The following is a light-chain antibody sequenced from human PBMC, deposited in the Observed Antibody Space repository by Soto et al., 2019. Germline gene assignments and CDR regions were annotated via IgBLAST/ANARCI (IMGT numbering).Light chain of an antibody. Sequence: DIQMTQSPSTLSASVGDRVTITCRASQSISSWLAWYQQKPGKAPKLLIYKASSLQSGVPSRFSGSGPGTEFTLTITRLQPDDFATYYCQQLHDYPITFGQGTRMEIK. CDR2: KAS. V-gene: IGKV1-5*03. CDR1: QSISSW. J-gene: IGKJ5*01. CDR3: QQLHDYPIT.